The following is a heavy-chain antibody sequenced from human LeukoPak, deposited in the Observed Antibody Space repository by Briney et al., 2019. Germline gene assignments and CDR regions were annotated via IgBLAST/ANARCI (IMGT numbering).Heavy chain of an antibody. CDR1: GGTFNSYA. Sequence: SVKVSCKASGGTFNSYAISWVRQAPGQGLEWMGRIIPILGIANYAQKFQGRVTITADKSTSTAYMELSSLRSEDTAVYYCAREVYSSGSGFDPWGQGTLVTVSS. D-gene: IGHD6-19*01. CDR3: AREVYSSGSGFDP. J-gene: IGHJ5*02. V-gene: IGHV1-69*04. CDR2: IIPILGIA.